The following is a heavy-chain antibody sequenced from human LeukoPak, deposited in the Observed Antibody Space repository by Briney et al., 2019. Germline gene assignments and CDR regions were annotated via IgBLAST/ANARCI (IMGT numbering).Heavy chain of an antibody. CDR2: ISGSGSKT. V-gene: IGHV3-23*01. J-gene: IGHJ4*02. Sequence: GGPLRLSCVASGFTFSHFAMSWVRHTPGKGLEWVSAISGSGSKTYYLESVKGRFTISRDNSNNTLYLLMDSLRAEDTALYYCAKHRRVAAGSNSDCWGQGSLVTVSS. CDR1: GFTFSHFA. D-gene: IGHD6-13*01. CDR3: AKHRRVAAGSNSDC.